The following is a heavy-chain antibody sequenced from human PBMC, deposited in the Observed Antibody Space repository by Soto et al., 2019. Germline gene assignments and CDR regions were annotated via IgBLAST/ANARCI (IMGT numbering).Heavy chain of an antibody. D-gene: IGHD3-10*01. Sequence: SETLSLTCTVSGGSISSGGYYWSWIRQHPGKGLEWIGYIYYSGSTYYNPSLKSRVTISVDTSKNQFSLKLSSVTAADTAVYYCARDLLSGSGSYYNAGPYYYGMDVWGQGTTVTVSS. CDR2: IYYSGST. CDR3: ARDLLSGSGSYYNAGPYYYGMDV. CDR1: GGSISSGGYY. J-gene: IGHJ6*02. V-gene: IGHV4-31*03.